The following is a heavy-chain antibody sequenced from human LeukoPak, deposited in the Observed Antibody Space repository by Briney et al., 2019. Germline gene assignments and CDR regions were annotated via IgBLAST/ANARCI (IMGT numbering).Heavy chain of an antibody. CDR3: ARDGYHDSSGPPNAFDI. Sequence: PGGSLRLSCAASGFTFSSYAMHWVRQAPGKGLEYVSAISSNGGSTYYANSVKGRFTISRDNSKNTLYLQMGSLRAEDMAVYYCARDGYHDSSGPPNAFDIWGQGTMVTVSS. CDR2: ISSNGGST. V-gene: IGHV3-64*01. D-gene: IGHD3-22*01. CDR1: GFTFSSYA. J-gene: IGHJ3*02.